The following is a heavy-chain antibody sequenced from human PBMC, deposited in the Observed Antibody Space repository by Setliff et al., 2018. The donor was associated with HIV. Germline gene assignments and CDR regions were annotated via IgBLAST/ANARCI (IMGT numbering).Heavy chain of an antibody. V-gene: IGHV3-20*04. CDR3: ATDGA. CDR2: ITSNGGST. D-gene: IGHD3-16*01. CDR1: GFTFNNNG. Sequence: GGFLRLSCAASGFTFNNNGMSWVRQAPGKGLERVSGITSNGGSTTYADSVRGRFAISRDDTKNTVYLQMNSLRAEDTAVYYCATDGAWGQGTLVTVSS. J-gene: IGHJ5*02.